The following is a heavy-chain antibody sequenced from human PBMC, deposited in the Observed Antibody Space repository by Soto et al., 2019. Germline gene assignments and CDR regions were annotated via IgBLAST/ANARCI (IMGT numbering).Heavy chain of an antibody. CDR3: ARYLAAVPRAFVC. CDR2: VYYTGPT. Sequence: SETLSLTCTVSGGSISSYFYIWVRQPPGKGLEWIGSVYYTGPTDYNPSLKSRVTISADTSKTQFSLTLRAVTAPITAVYCCARYLAAVPRAFVCGGRGTLVTVSS. J-gene: IGHJ4*01. CDR1: GGSISSYF. D-gene: IGHD6-25*01. V-gene: IGHV4-59*01.